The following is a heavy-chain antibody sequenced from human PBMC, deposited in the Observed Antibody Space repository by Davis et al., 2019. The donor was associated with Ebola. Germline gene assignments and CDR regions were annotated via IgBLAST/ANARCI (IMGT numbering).Heavy chain of an antibody. CDR1: GFTFSSYG. D-gene: IGHD5-18*01. Sequence: GESLKISCAASGFTFSSYGMHWVRQAPGKGLEWVAVISYDGSNKYYADSVKGRFTISRDNSKNTLYLQMNSLRAEDTAVYYCAKDQGYSYGYGDYWGQGTLVTVSS. J-gene: IGHJ4*02. V-gene: IGHV3-30*18. CDR2: ISYDGSNK. CDR3: AKDQGYSYGYGDY.